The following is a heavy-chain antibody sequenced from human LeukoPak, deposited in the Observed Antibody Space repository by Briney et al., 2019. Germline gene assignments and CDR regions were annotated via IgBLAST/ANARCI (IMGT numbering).Heavy chain of an antibody. D-gene: IGHD3-22*01. V-gene: IGHV3-48*04. Sequence: GGSLRLSCAASGFTFSSYSMNWVRQAPGKGLEWVSYISSSSSTIYYADSVKGRFTISRDNAKNSLYLQMNSLRAEDTAVYYCARDIEDYDSGGYYYPWGQGTLVTVSS. CDR2: ISSSSSTI. CDR3: ARDIEDYDSGGYYYP. J-gene: IGHJ5*02. CDR1: GFTFSSYS.